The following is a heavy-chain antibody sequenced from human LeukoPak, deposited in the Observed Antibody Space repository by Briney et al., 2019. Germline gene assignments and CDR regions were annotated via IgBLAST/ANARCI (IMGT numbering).Heavy chain of an antibody. CDR1: GYTFTSYY. CDR2: INPSGGST. V-gene: IGHV1-46*01. D-gene: IGHD2-2*01. CDR3: ARVGRYCSSTSCYPGEPYYYYYGMDV. Sequence: ASVKVSCKASGYTFTSYYMHWVRQAPGQGLEWMRIINPSGGSTSYAQKFQGRVTMTRDTSTSTVYMELSSPRSEDTAVYYCARVGRYCSSTSCYPGEPYYYYYGMDVWGQGTTVTVSS. J-gene: IGHJ6*02.